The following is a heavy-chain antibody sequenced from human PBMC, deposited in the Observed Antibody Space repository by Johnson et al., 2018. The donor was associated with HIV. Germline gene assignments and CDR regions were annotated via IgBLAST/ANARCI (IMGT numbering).Heavy chain of an antibody. V-gene: IGHV3-30-3*02. CDR2: ISYDGSNK. Sequence: QVQLVESGGGVVRPGGSLRLSCAASGFTFSSYAMHWVRQAPGKGLEWVAVISYDGSNKYYADSVKGRFTISRDNSKNTLYLQMNNLRAEDTSVYYCAKDFGSSSWHAFDVWGQGTMVTVSS. J-gene: IGHJ3*01. D-gene: IGHD6-13*01. CDR3: AKDFGSSSWHAFDV. CDR1: GFTFSSYA.